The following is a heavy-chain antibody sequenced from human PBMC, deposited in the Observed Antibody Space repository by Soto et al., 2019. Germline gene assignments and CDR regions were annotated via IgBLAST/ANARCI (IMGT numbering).Heavy chain of an antibody. J-gene: IGHJ6*02. CDR2: IYPGDSDT. CDR1: GYSFTSYW. D-gene: IGHD6-13*01. CDR3: ARPGYSSSWYPPYGMDV. V-gene: IGHV5-51*01. Sequence: GESLKISCKGSGYSFTSYWIGWVRQMPGKGLEWMGIIYPGDSDTRYSPSFQGQVTISADKSISTAYLQWSSLKASDTAMYYCARPGYSSSWYPPYGMDVWGQGTTVTVS.